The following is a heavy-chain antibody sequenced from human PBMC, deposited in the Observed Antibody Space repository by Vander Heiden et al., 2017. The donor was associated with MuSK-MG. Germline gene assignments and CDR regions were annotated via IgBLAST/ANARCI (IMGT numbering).Heavy chain of an antibody. CDR2: IYHSGRT. CDR3: ARGLPGYQLPLFWFDP. D-gene: IGHD2-2*01. CDR1: GYSISSGYC. V-gene: IGHV4-38-2*02. J-gene: IGHJ5*02. Sequence: QVQLQESGPGLVKPSETLSLTCTVSGYSISSGYCWGWIRQTPGKGLEWIGSIYHSGRTYYNPSLKSRVTISVDTSKNQFSLKLSSVTAADTAVYYCARGLPGYQLPLFWFDPWGQGTLVTVSS.